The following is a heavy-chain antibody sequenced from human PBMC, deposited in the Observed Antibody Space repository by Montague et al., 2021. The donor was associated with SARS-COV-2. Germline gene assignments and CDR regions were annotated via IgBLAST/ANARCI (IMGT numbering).Heavy chain of an antibody. J-gene: IGHJ4*02. Sequence: SETLSLTCTVSGGSISRYYWNWIRQPPGKGLEWIAYIYYSGSTNYNPSLKSRVTISVDTSKNQFSLKLSSVTAADTAVHYCARSRENYNILTGYPYYFDYWGQGTPVTVSS. D-gene: IGHD3-9*01. CDR3: ARSRENYNILTGYPYYFDY. V-gene: IGHV4-59*01. CDR2: IYYSGST. CDR1: GGSISRYY.